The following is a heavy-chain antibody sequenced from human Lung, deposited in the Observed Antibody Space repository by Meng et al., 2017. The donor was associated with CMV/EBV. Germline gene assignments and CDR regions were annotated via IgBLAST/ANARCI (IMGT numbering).Heavy chain of an antibody. D-gene: IGHD1-26*01. CDR2: IRHDGGKK. CDR3: TKNSGRGGDIRFRGVEY. J-gene: IGHJ4*02. Sequence: CAASGLILSSYGIHWVRQAPGKGLEWVAFIRHDGGKKEYVKSVKGRSTISRDNSKNTVTLQMNSLGAEDTAVYYCTKNSGRGGDIRFRGVEYGXQGTXVTVSS. CDR1: GLILSSYG. V-gene: IGHV3-30*02.